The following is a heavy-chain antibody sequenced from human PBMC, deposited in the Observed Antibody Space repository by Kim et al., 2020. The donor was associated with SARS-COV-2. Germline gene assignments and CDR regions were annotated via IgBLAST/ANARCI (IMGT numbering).Heavy chain of an antibody. CDR2: ISYDGSNK. V-gene: IGHV3-30*18. Sequence: GGSLRLSCAASGFTFSSYGMHWVRQAPGKGLEWVAVISYDGSNKYYADSVKGRFTISRDNSKNTLYLQMNSLRAEDTAVYYCAKDGYCSSTSCRYYYGMDVWGQGTTVTVSS. CDR1: GFTFSSYG. CDR3: AKDGYCSSTSCRYYYGMDV. D-gene: IGHD2-2*03. J-gene: IGHJ6*02.